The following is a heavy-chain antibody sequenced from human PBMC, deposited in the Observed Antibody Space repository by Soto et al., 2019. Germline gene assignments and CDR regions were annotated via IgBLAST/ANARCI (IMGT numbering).Heavy chain of an antibody. CDR3: AAVVVATISLTRLKLDY. CDR1: GYTFTGYY. V-gene: IGHV1-2*04. CDR2: INPNSGGT. D-gene: IGHD5-12*01. Sequence: GASVKVSCKASGYTFTGYYMHWLRQAPGQGPEWMGWINPNSGGTKYAQKFQGWVTMTRDTSISTAYMELSRLTPDDTAVYYCAAVVVATISLTRLKLDYWGQGTLVTVSS. J-gene: IGHJ4*02.